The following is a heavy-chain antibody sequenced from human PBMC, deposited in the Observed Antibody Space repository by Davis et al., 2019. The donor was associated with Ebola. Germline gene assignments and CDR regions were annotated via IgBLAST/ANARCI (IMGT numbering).Heavy chain of an antibody. Sequence: LSLTCAASGFTFSGSAMHWVRQASGKGLEWVGRIRSKANSYATAYAASVKGRFTISRDDSKNTAYLQMNSLKTEDTAVYYCTGTTVTADYWGQGTLVTVSS. CDR3: TGTTVTADY. J-gene: IGHJ4*02. CDR1: GFTFSGSA. CDR2: IRSKANSYAT. D-gene: IGHD4-17*01. V-gene: IGHV3-73*01.